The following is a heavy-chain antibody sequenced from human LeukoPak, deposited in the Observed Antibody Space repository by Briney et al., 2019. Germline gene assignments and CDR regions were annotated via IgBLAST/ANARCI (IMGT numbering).Heavy chain of an antibody. D-gene: IGHD5-18*01. CDR3: TRRAYTYDSYFFDH. CDR1: DGSFNVHY. Sequence: SETLSLTCAVYDGSFNVHYWTWIRQSPAKGLEWIGEINHSGGTMYNPSLKSRVTMSVDTSKSQFSLKLTSVTAADTAVYYCTRRAYTYDSYFFDHWGLGTLVTVSS. CDR2: INHSGGT. J-gene: IGHJ4*02. V-gene: IGHV4-34*01.